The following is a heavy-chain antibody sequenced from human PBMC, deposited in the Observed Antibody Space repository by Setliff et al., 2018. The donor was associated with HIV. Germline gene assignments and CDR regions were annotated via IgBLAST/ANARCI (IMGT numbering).Heavy chain of an antibody. CDR2: THYSGSN. V-gene: IGHV4-59*01. Sequence: PSETLSLTCTVSGAPLSSYYLNWIRQPPGKGLEWIGSTHYSGSNVNNPSLKSRITMSLDASKNQFSLKLNSVTAADTAVYNCARKQWGSSGYYEYFQQWGQGTLVTVSS. CDR3: ARKQWGSSGYYEYFQQ. D-gene: IGHD3-22*01. J-gene: IGHJ1*01. CDR1: GAPLSSYY.